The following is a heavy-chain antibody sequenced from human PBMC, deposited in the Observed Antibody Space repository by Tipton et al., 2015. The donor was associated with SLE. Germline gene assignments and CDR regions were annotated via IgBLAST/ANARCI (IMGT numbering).Heavy chain of an antibody. CDR3: ARVGYDSSGFDY. CDR2: IYYSGST. Sequence: TLSLTCTVSGGSISSHYWSWFRQPPGKGLEWIGYIYYSGSTNYNPSLKSRVTISVDTSKNQFSLKLRSVTAADTAVYYCARVGYDSSGFDYWGQGTLVTVSS. V-gene: IGHV4-59*11. J-gene: IGHJ4*02. CDR1: GGSISSHY. D-gene: IGHD3-22*01.